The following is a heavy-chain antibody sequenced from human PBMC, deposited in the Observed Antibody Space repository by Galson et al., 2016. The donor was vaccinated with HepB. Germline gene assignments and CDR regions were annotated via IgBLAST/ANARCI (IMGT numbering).Heavy chain of an antibody. Sequence: SLRLSCAASGFTVSNNYMRWVRQAPGKGLERVSLIYNGGSTYYADSVKGRFTISSDSSKNPLYLQMHSLRAEDTAVDYCARNRHCSGGSCYGAWGQGTLVTVSS. CDR1: GFTVSNNY. J-gene: IGHJ5*02. CDR2: IYNGGST. CDR3: ARNRHCSGGSCYGA. D-gene: IGHD2-15*01. V-gene: IGHV3-66*01.